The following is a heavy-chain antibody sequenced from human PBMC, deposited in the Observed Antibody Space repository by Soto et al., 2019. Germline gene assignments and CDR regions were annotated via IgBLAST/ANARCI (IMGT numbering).Heavy chain of an antibody. V-gene: IGHV1-8*01. CDR3: ARADSSTWNYIWFDP. CDR2: INPNTGNT. Sequence: QVQLVQSGAEVTKPGASVKVSCKASGYTFTSYDINWVRQVTGQCLDLMGWINPNTGNTVYAQKFQGRVTMTRNTSISTAYMELSSLRSEDSAVYYCARADSSTWNYIWFDPWGQGNLVNVSS. CDR1: GYTFTSYD. D-gene: IGHD6-13*01. J-gene: IGHJ5*02.